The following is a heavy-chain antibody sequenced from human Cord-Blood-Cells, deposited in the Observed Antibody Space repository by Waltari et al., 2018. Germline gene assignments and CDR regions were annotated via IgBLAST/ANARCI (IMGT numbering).Heavy chain of an antibody. CDR2: IRSIANSYAT. V-gene: IGHV3-73*02. CDR3: TRVAAGTDY. D-gene: IGHD6-13*01. Sequence: EVQLVESGGGLVQPGGSLKLSCAASGFTFSGSAMHWVRQAPGKGREWVGRIRSIANSYATAYAASVKGRFTISRDDSKNTAYLQMNSLKTEDTAVYYCTRVAAGTDYWGQGTLVTVSS. CDR1: GFTFSGSA. J-gene: IGHJ4*02.